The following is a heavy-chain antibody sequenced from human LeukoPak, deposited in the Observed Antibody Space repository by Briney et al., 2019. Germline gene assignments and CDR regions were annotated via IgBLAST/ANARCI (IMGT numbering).Heavy chain of an antibody. D-gene: IGHD3-10*01. J-gene: IGHJ6*02. CDR1: GYTFTSYD. Sequence: SVKVSCKASGYTFTSYDINWVRQATGQGLEWMGWMNPNSGNTGYAQKFQGRVTMTRNTSISTAYMELSSLRSEDTAVYYCARGALLWFGELLYRGGYYYYGMDVWGQGTTVTVSS. V-gene: IGHV1-8*01. CDR3: ARGALLWFGELLYRGGYYYYGMDV. CDR2: MNPNSGNT.